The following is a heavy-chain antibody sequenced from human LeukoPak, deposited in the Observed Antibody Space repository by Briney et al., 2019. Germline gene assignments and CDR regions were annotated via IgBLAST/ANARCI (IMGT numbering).Heavy chain of an antibody. D-gene: IGHD6-6*01. Sequence: ASVKVSCKASGYTFTSYGISWVRQAPGQGLEWMGWINPNNGGTNYAQKFQGRVTTTRDTSISTAYMEVSWLRFDDTAVYYCARDLGQSEHSNSWGVFDIWGQGTLVTVSS. J-gene: IGHJ3*02. V-gene: IGHV1-2*02. CDR1: GYTFTSYG. CDR3: ARDLGQSEHSNSWGVFDI. CDR2: INPNNGGT.